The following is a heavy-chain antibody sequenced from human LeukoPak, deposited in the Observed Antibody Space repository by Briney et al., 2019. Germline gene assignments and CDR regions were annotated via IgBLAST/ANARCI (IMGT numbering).Heavy chain of an antibody. V-gene: IGHV4-39*01. CDR1: GGSISSSSYY. CDR2: INYSGNT. J-gene: IGHJ6*03. Sequence: SETLSLTCTVSGGSISSSSYYWGWIRQPPGKELEWIGSINYSGNTFYNPSLKSRVTISVDTSKNQFSLSLSSVTAADTAVYYCARRPQSYIDVWGKGTTVTVSS. CDR3: ARRPQSYIDV.